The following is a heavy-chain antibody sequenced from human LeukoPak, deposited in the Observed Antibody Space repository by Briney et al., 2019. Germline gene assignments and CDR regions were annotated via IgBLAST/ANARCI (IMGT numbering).Heavy chain of an antibody. CDR3: AGVGVCSSGSCYEDY. CDR1: GGSISSDY. D-gene: IGHD2-15*01. V-gene: IGHV4-59*01. Sequence: SETLSLTCTVSGGSISSDYWSWIRQPPGKGLEWIGYFCYSGSTDYNPSLKSRVMISVDTSKNQFSLNLNSVTASDTAIYYCAGVGVCSSGSCYEDYWGQGTLVTVSS. CDR2: FCYSGST. J-gene: IGHJ4*02.